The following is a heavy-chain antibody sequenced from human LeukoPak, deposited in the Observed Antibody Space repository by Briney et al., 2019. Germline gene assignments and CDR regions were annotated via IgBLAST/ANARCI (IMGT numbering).Heavy chain of an antibody. D-gene: IGHD3-22*01. Sequence: SETLSLTCAVYGGSFSGYYWSWVRQPPGKGLEWIGEINHSGSTNYNPSLKSRVTISVDTSKNQFSLKLSSVTAADTAVYYCARAQTYYYDSSGYPIDAFDIWAKGQWSPSLQ. V-gene: IGHV4-34*01. CDR1: GGSFSGYY. CDR2: INHSGST. CDR3: ARAQTYYYDSSGYPIDAFDI. J-gene: IGHJ3*02.